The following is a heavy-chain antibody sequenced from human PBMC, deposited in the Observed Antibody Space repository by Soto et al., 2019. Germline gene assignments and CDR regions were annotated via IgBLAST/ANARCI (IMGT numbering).Heavy chain of an antibody. CDR2: INHIGST. D-gene: IGHD2-2*01. V-gene: IGHV4-34*01. J-gene: IGHJ5*02. Sequence: SETLSLTCAVYGGSFSGYYWSWLRQPPGKGLEWIGEINHIGSTNYNPALKSRVTISVDTSKNQFPLKLSSVTAADTAVYYCARGSHCSSTSCYHRNNWFDPWGQGTLVTVSS. CDR1: GGSFSGYY. CDR3: ARGSHCSSTSCYHRNNWFDP.